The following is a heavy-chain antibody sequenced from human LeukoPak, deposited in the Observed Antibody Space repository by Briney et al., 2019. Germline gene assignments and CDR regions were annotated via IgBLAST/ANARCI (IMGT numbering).Heavy chain of an antibody. Sequence: PGGSLRLSCAGSGFTVTDNYMSWVRQAPGRGLQWVSVIYPDGRTYYADSVKGRFTISRDISRNTLLLQMNSLRPDDTAVHYCARTNPVYGYYDYWGQGILVTVSS. V-gene: IGHV3-53*01. J-gene: IGHJ4*02. D-gene: IGHD4-17*01. CDR3: ARTNPVYGYYDY. CDR2: IYPDGRT. CDR1: GFTVTDNY.